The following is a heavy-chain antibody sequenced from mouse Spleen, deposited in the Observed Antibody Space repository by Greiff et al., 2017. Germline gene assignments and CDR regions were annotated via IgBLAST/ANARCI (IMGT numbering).Heavy chain of an antibody. Sequence: VQLQQSGAELARPGASVKLSCKASGYTFTSYGISWVKQRTGQGLEWIGEIYPRSGNTYYNEKFKGKATLTADKSSSTAYMELRSLTSEDSAVYFCARGLTTVVATDYAMDYWGQGTSVTVSS. V-gene: IGHV1-81*01. CDR3: ARGLTTVVATDYAMDY. J-gene: IGHJ4*01. D-gene: IGHD1-1*01. CDR1: GYTFTSYG. CDR2: IYPRSGNT.